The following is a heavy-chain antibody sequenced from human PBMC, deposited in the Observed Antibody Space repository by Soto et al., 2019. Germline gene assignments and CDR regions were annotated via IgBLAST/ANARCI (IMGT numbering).Heavy chain of an antibody. CDR2: IWYDGINK. CDR3: ARDQGTVTTLYYSYGMDV. D-gene: IGHD4-4*01. Sequence: PGGSLRLSCEASGFTFRSYGMHWGRQGPGKGLEWVAVIWYDGINKYYADSVKGRFAISRDNSKNTLYLQMKSLRAEDTAVYYCARDQGTVTTLYYSYGMDVSGQGTTVTVSS. V-gene: IGHV3-33*01. J-gene: IGHJ6*02. CDR1: GFTFRSYG.